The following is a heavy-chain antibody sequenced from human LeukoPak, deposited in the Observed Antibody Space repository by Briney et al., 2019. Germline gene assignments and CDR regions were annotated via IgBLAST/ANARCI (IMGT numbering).Heavy chain of an antibody. CDR2: IGGSGGST. Sequence: GGSLRLSCAASGFTFSSYAMNWVRQAPGKGLEWVSGIGGSGGSTYYADSVKGRFTISRDNSKNTLYLQMNSLRAEDTAVYYCAKDSKTIYQNGMDVWGQGTTVTVSS. D-gene: IGHD2-2*01. J-gene: IGHJ6*02. CDR1: GFTFSSYA. CDR3: AKDSKTIYQNGMDV. V-gene: IGHV3-23*01.